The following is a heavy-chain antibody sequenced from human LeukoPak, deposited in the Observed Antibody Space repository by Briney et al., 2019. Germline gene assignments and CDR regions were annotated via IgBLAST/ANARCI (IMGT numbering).Heavy chain of an antibody. CDR2: IYYNGST. J-gene: IGHJ5*02. CDR3: ARNISTVANGARYNWFDP. D-gene: IGHD4-11*01. CDR1: GGSLSNTRSY. V-gene: IGHV4-39*01. Sequence: SEILSLTCIVSGGSLSNTRSYWDWIRKSPGKGLEWIWTIYYNGSTDYNPSLKSRANMPGETSKNQSYMKLSSVTAADTAVYYCARNISTVANGARYNWFDPWGPGTLVTVSS.